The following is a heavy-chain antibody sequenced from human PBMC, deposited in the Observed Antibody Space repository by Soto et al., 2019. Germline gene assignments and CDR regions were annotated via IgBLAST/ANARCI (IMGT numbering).Heavy chain of an antibody. Sequence: VQLVESGGGLVQPGVSLRLSCAASGFTFSTYWMTWVRQAPGKGLEWVATINLDGSEKHYGDSVKGRFTVSRDNAKNSLFLQMNSLRAEDTAVYYCARARIDYWGQGTLVTVSS. CDR1: GFTFSTYW. CDR3: ARARIDY. V-gene: IGHV3-7*01. J-gene: IGHJ4*02. CDR2: INLDGSEK.